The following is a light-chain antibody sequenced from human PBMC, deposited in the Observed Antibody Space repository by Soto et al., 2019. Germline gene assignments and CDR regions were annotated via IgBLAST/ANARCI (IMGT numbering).Light chain of an antibody. CDR1: QGISSW. CDR3: HQTTSFPLT. CDR2: AAS. J-gene: IGKJ4*01. V-gene: IGKV1-12*01. Sequence: DIQMTQSPSFVSASVGDRVTITCRASQGISSWLAWYQHKPGRAPNLLIHAASSLESWVPSRFSGSGSGTDFTLTVRSLQHEDVETYYCHQTTSFPLTFCEGTNLE.